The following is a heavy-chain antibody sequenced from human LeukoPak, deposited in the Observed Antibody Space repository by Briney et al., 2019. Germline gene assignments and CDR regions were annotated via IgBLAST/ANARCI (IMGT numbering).Heavy chain of an antibody. Sequence: GASVNVSCKVSVYTLTELSMHWVRQAPGKGLEWMGGFDPEDGETIYAQKFQGRVTMTEDTSTDTAYMELSSLRSEDTAVYYCATELGTVPLDAFDIWGQGTMVTVSS. V-gene: IGHV1-24*01. CDR3: ATELGTVPLDAFDI. CDR2: FDPEDGET. J-gene: IGHJ3*02. CDR1: VYTLTELS. D-gene: IGHD4-17*01.